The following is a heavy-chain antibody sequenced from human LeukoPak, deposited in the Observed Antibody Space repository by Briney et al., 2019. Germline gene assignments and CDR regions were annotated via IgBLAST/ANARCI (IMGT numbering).Heavy chain of an antibody. D-gene: IGHD3-22*01. Sequence: GGSLRLSCAASGFTFSSHAMTWVRQTPGKGLAWVSNINGGGDKTLYADPVKGRFTVSRDNSKSTLYLQMNSLRAEDTAVYFCAYYDSSGYYYGRLRYWGQGTPVTVSS. CDR1: GFTFSSHA. V-gene: IGHV3-23*01. CDR2: INGGGDKT. CDR3: AYYDSSGYYYGRLRY. J-gene: IGHJ4*02.